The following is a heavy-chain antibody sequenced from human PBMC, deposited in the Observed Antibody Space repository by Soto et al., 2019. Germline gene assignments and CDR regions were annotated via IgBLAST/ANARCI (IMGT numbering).Heavy chain of an antibody. V-gene: IGHV1-58*01. Sequence: SVKVSCKASGFTFTTSAVQWVRQARGQRLEWIGWIVVGSGNTNYAQKFQERVTITRDMSTSTAYMELSSLRSEDTAVYYCARDKVVVRGVITWGQGTLVHRLL. CDR1: GFTFTTSA. CDR2: IVVGSGNT. J-gene: IGHJ5*02. D-gene: IGHD3-10*01. CDR3: ARDKVVVRGVIT.